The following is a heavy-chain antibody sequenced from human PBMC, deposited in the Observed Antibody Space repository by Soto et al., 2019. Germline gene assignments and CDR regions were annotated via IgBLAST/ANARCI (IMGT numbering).Heavy chain of an antibody. V-gene: IGHV1-18*01. Sequence: QVQLVQSGAEVKKPGASVKVSCKASGYIFTSYGVSWVRQAPGQGLEWLGWINGYNGNTNYGQNFQGRVTMTTDTSTSTAYMELRRLRSDDTAVYYCARMGDVPYYYYGMDVWGQGTTVIVSS. J-gene: IGHJ6*02. D-gene: IGHD3-16*01. CDR2: INGYNGNT. CDR1: GYIFTSYG. CDR3: ARMGDVPYYYYGMDV.